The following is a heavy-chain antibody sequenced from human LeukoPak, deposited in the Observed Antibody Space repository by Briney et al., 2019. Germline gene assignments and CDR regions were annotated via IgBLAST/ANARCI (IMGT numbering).Heavy chain of an antibody. V-gene: IGHV3-74*01. D-gene: IGHD6-19*01. CDR1: GSTFSKYW. CDR3: ATKQWLAPPPDS. CDR2: INTDGTVT. Sequence: GGSLRLSCAASGSTFSKYWMLWVRQAPGKGLESVSRINTDGTVTTYADSVKGRFTVSIDNADNTMFLLMNSVTAEDTAVYYCATKQWLAPPPDSWGQGTPVTVSS. J-gene: IGHJ4*02.